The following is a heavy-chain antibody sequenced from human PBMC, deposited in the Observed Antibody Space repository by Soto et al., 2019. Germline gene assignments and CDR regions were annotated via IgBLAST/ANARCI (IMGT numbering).Heavy chain of an antibody. CDR1: GDSLDSGDSY. V-gene: IGHV4-30-4*01. J-gene: IGHJ4*02. D-gene: IGHD4-17*01. CDR3: ARGVYADYSYYFEY. Sequence: SETLSLTCTVSGDSLDSGDSYWSWIRQPPGKGLELIGYIYHYGSTSYTPSLKSRLIISVDTSKNQFSLKVSSVTGADTAVYYCARGVYADYSYYFEYWGQGALVTVSS. CDR2: IYHYGST.